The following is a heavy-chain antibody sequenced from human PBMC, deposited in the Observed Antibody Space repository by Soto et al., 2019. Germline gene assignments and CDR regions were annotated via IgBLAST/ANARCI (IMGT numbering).Heavy chain of an antibody. CDR3: ARHYDILTGSQYYALDV. D-gene: IGHD3-9*01. J-gene: IGHJ6*02. CDR1: GDSISSYC. V-gene: IGHV4-59*08. Sequence: PSETLSLTCTVSGDSISSYCWSWIRQPPGKGLEWIAYIHYSGSVNYNPSLKSRVTISVDTSKNQLSLKLRSVAAADTAVYYCARHYDILTGSQYYALDVWGQGTTVT. CDR2: IHYSGSV.